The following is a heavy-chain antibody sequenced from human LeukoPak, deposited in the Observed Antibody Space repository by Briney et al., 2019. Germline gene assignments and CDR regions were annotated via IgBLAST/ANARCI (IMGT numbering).Heavy chain of an antibody. CDR1: GFTFSSYS. CDR2: ISSSSSYI. D-gene: IGHD6-19*01. V-gene: IGHV3-21*01. J-gene: IGHJ4*02. CDR3: ARDWAVAGKGYYFDY. Sequence: PGGSLRLSCAASGFTFSSYSMNWVRQAPGKGLEWVSSISSSSSYIYYADSVNGRFTISRDNAKNSLYLKMNSLRAEDTAVYYCARDWAVAGKGYYFDYWGQGALVTVSS.